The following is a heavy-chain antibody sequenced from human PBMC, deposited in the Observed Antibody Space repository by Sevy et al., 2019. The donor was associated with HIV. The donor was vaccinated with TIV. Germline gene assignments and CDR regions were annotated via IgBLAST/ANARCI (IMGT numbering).Heavy chain of an antibody. D-gene: IGHD2-2*01. CDR3: AREVCSKPQDY. V-gene: IGHV3-23*01. J-gene: IGHJ4*02. CDR2: FAFGCGRI. Sequence: GGSLRLSCAASGFTFSNYAMSWVRQAPGKGLEWVSTFAFGCGRINYADSVKGRFTISRDNSKNTLYLQMNSLRAEDTALYYGAREVCSKPQDYWGQGTLVTVSS. CDR1: GFTFSNYA.